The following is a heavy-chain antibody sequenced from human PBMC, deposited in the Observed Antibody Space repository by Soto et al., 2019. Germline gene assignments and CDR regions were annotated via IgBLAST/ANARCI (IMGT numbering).Heavy chain of an antibody. V-gene: IGHV3-23*01. J-gene: IGHJ4*02. CDR1: GFSFSSYA. Sequence: EVQLLESGGGLVQPGGSLRLSCAASGFSFSSYAMSWVRQAPGRGLEWVSAISGSGGSTYYADSVKGRFTISRDNSKNTLYLQMNSLRAEDTAVYYCAKGDYYGSGSSHYFDYWGQGTLVTVSS. CDR2: ISGSGGST. D-gene: IGHD3-10*01. CDR3: AKGDYYGSGSSHYFDY.